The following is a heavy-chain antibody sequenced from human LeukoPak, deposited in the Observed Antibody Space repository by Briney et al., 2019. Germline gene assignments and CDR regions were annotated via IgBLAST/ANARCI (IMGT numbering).Heavy chain of an antibody. J-gene: IGHJ3*02. CDR3: ARGLVLSTDDAFDI. V-gene: IGHV4-59*01. D-gene: IGHD5/OR15-5a*01. CDR1: GASIRRYF. CDR2: VYDNDIS. Sequence: SETLSLTCSVSGASIRRYFRSWIRQSPGKGLEWIGYVYDNDISNFNPSLESRVTILVDRSKSQFSLKLRSVTAADTAVYYCARGLVLSTDDAFDIWGPGTMVTVSS.